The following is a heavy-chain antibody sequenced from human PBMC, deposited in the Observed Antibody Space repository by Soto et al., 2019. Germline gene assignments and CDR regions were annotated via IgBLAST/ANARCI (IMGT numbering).Heavy chain of an antibody. J-gene: IGHJ5*02. CDR3: ARSPYYVTNNWFDP. CDR2: INAGNGNT. V-gene: IGHV1-3*01. D-gene: IGHD3-10*02. CDR1: GYTFTSYA. Sequence: GASVKVSCKASGYTFTSYAMHWVRQAPGQRLEWMGWINAGNGNTKYSQKFQGRVTITRDTSASTAYMELSSLRSEDTAVYYCARSPYYVTNNWFDPWGQGPWSPSPQ.